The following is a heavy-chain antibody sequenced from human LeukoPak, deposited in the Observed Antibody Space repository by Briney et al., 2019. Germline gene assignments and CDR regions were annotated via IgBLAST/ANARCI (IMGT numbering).Heavy chain of an antibody. J-gene: IGHJ4*02. CDR2: IYYSGST. CDR3: ARGPAWYFNY. CDR1: GGSFSSGSYY. V-gene: IGHV4-61*01. Sequence: SETLSLTCTVSGGSFSSGSYYWSWIRQPPGKGLEWIGYIYYSGSTNYNPSLMSRVTISEDTSKNQFSLKLSSVTAADTAIYYCARGPAWYFNYWGQGTLVTVSS.